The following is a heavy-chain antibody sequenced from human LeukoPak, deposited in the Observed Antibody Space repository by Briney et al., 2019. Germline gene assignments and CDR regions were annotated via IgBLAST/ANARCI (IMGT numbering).Heavy chain of an antibody. D-gene: IGHD6-13*01. CDR1: GFTFSGSA. J-gene: IGHJ6*03. V-gene: IGHV3-73*01. CDR2: IRSKTNNYAT. CDR3: ARAKASGWYSPHYYYYMDV. Sequence: GGSLRLSCAASGFTFSGSALHWVRQASGKGLEWIGRIRSKTNNYATTYAASVTGRFTISRDDAENTAYLQMNSLRAEDTALYHCARAKASGWYSPHYYYYMDVWGKGTTVTISS.